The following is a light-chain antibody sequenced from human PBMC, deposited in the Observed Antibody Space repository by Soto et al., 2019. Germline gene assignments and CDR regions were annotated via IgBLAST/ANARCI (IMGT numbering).Light chain of an antibody. V-gene: IGKV1-39*01. CDR3: QQSHSTPRT. CDR1: QSINSY. CDR2: AAS. J-gene: IGKJ1*01. Sequence: DIPMTQSPSSLSASVGDRVTITCRASQSINSYLNWYQQKPGTAPKVLIYAASSLQSGVPSRFSGSGSGTDFTLTINSLQPEDSAIYYCQQSHSTPRTFGQGTKVEIK.